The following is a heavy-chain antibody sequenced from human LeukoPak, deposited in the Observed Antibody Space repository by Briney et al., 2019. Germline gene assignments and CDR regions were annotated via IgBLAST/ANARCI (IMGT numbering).Heavy chain of an antibody. J-gene: IGHJ6*02. V-gene: IGHV3-48*03. CDR1: GFTFSSYE. CDR3: AREKFYGSYGMDV. Sequence: TGGSLRLSCAASGFTFSSYEMNWVRQASGKGLEWVSYISSSGSTIYYADSVKGRFTISRDNAKNSLYLQMNSLRAEDTAVYYCAREKFYGSYGMDVWGQGTTVTVSS. D-gene: IGHD3-10*01. CDR2: ISSSGSTI.